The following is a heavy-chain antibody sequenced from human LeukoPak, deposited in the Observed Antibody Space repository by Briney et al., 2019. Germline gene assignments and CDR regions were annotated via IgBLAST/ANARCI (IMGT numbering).Heavy chain of an antibody. V-gene: IGHV3-15*01. CDR2: IKGRTDGGAT. Sequence: GGSLRLSCTASGFTLSSYSMNWVRQAPGKGLEWVGRIKGRTDGGATDYAAPVKGRFTISRDDSKNTLYPQMNSLKTEGTAIYYCTTGELNWGQGTLVTVSS. D-gene: IGHD2-21*01. CDR3: TTGELN. CDR1: GFTLSSYS. J-gene: IGHJ4*02.